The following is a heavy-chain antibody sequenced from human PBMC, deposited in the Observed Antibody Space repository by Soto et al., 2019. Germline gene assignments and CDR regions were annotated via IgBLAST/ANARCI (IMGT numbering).Heavy chain of an antibody. CDR2: TYFRSKWYN. V-gene: IGHV6-1*01. CDR1: GDSVSSNTAS. CDR3: AKGDNLGPKTGYAFDP. Sequence: SQTLSLTCAISGDSVSSNTASWNWIRQSPSRGLEWLGRTYFRSKWYNDCAVSVKSRIIINPDTSNNQFSLQLNSVTPEDTAVYFCAKGDNLGPKTGYAFDPWGQGIMVTV. D-gene: IGHD5-12*01. J-gene: IGHJ5*02.